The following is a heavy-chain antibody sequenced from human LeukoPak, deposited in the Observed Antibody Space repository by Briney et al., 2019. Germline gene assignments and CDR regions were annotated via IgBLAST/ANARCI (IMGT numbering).Heavy chain of an antibody. V-gene: IGHV1-18*04. CDR1: EYTFTDYY. J-gene: IGHJ3*02. Sequence: ASVKVSCKASEYTFTDYYMHWVRQAPGQGLEWLGWISTFNGITNSAQSLQGRVTMTTDTSTSTAYMELRSLRSDDTAVYFCGRLRSIGASGHDASDMWGQGTMVTVSS. CDR2: ISTFNGIT. D-gene: IGHD3-3*01. CDR3: GRLRSIGASGHDASDM.